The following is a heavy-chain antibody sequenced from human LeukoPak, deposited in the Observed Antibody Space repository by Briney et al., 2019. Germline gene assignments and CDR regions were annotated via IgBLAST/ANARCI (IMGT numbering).Heavy chain of an antibody. CDR1: GGSISCYY. V-gene: IGHV4-59*08. J-gene: IGHJ3*02. CDR3: ASPGELELYAFDI. CDR2: LYYCGST. Sequence: SETLSLICTVSGGSISCYYWRWIRQPPGKGLEWIGYLYYCGSTNYNPSHKSRVNIGVDGYKTQSSLKQRSVPAADTDVYYCASPGELELYAFDIWGQGTMVTVSS. D-gene: IGHD3-16*02.